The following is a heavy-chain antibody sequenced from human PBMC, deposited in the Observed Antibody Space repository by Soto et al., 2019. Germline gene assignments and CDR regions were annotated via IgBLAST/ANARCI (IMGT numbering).Heavy chain of an antibody. Sequence: QVQLVESGGGVVQPGTSLRLSCAASGFTFQNFGMHWVRQAPGEGLEWLSVISYDGSETYYAESVKGRFTISRDRSTYKLYLQMNSLRVEDTAVYYCAKDRSAGCGGDCPIDSWGLGTPVTVSS. V-gene: IGHV3-30*18. CDR1: GFTFQNFG. J-gene: IGHJ4*02. CDR2: ISYDGSET. CDR3: AKDRSAGCGGDCPIDS. D-gene: IGHD2-21*02.